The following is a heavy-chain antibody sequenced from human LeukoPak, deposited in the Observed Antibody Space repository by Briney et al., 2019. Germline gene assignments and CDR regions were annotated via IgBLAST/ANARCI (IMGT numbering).Heavy chain of an antibody. J-gene: IGHJ4*02. D-gene: IGHD6-19*01. CDR1: GFTFSSYA. CDR3: AKDQSAGWYSDY. CDR2: ISSNGGST. V-gene: IGHV3-64*01. Sequence: GGSLRLSCAASGFTFSSYAMHWVRQAPGKGLEDVSAISSNGGSTYNANAVKGRFTISRDNSKNTLYLQMNSLRAEDTAVYYCAKDQSAGWYSDYWGQRTLVTVSS.